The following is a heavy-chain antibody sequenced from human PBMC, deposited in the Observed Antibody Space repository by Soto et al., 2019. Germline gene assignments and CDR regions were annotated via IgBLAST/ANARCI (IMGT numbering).Heavy chain of an antibody. Sequence: DVQLVESGGGLVQPGGSLRLSCAASGFTFSNYWMHWVRQAPGKGLVWVAYINSDASTIKYADSVKGRVTISRDNARNTLYLQMNSLRGDDTAVYYCARDKWNYYNYYGMDVWGQGTRVTVS. CDR2: INSDASTI. V-gene: IGHV3-74*03. CDR1: GFTFSNYW. D-gene: IGHD1-20*01. CDR3: ARDKWNYYNYYGMDV. J-gene: IGHJ6*02.